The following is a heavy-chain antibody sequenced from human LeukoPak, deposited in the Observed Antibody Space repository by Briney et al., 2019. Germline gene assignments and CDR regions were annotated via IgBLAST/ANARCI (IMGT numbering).Heavy chain of an antibody. CDR2: INHSGST. V-gene: IGHV4-34*01. CDR1: GGSFSGYY. CDR3: AVGGTTRNWFDP. J-gene: IGHJ5*02. D-gene: IGHD3-10*01. Sequence: SETLSLTCAVHGGSFSGYYWSWIRQPPGKGLEWIGEINHSGSTNYNPSLKSRVTISVDTSKNQFSLKLSSVTAADTAVYYCAVGGTTRNWFDPWGQGTLVTVSS.